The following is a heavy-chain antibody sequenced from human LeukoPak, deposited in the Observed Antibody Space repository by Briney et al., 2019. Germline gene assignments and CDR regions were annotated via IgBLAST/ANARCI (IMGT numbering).Heavy chain of an antibody. CDR2: ISAYNGNT. Sequence: ASVKVSCKASGYTFTSYGISWVRQAPGQGLEWMGWISAYNGNTNYAQKLQGRVTMTTDTSTSTAYMELRSLRSDDTAVYYCAREGQGSIVGAITYYYYYGMDVWGQGTTVTVSS. D-gene: IGHD1-26*01. CDR1: GYTFTSYG. J-gene: IGHJ6*02. CDR3: AREGQGSIVGAITYYYYYGMDV. V-gene: IGHV1-18*01.